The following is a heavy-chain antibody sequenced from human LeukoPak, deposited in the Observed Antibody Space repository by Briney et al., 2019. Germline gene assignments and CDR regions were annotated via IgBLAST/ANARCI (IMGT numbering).Heavy chain of an antibody. V-gene: IGHV3-53*05. CDR3: ATQSVAGND. D-gene: IGHD6-19*01. CDR2: IYGGGNT. CDR1: GFSVSSNY. Sequence: GGSLRLSCAASGFSVSSNYMTWVRQAPGKGLECVSVIYGGGNTYYADSVGGRFTISRDNSKNTLYLQMNSLRAEDTAVYYCATQSVAGNDWGQGTLVTVSS. J-gene: IGHJ4*02.